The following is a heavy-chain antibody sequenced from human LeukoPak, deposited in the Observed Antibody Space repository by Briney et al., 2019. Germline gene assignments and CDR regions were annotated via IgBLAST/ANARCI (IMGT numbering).Heavy chain of an antibody. D-gene: IGHD3/OR15-3a*01. J-gene: IGHJ4*02. CDR2: IKQDGSEK. Sequence: GGSLRLSCAASGLTFSSYWMSWVRQAPGKGLEWVANIKQDGSEKYYVDSVKGRFTISRDNAKNSLYLQMNSLRAEDTAVYYCARGRFGPIDYWGQGTLVTVSS. CDR1: GLTFSSYW. V-gene: IGHV3-7*01. CDR3: ARGRFGPIDY.